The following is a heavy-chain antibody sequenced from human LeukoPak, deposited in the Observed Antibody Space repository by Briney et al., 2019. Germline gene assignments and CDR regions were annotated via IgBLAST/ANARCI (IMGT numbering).Heavy chain of an antibody. J-gene: IGHJ3*02. Sequence: GASVKVSCKASGYTFTSYDINWVRQATGQGLEWMGWMNPNSGNTGYAQKFQGRVTMTRNTSISTAYMELSSLRSEDTAVYYCAGMYSSSWTQYAFDIWGQGTMVTVSS. V-gene: IGHV1-8*01. CDR3: AGMYSSSWTQYAFDI. CDR1: GYTFTSYD. D-gene: IGHD6-13*01. CDR2: MNPNSGNT.